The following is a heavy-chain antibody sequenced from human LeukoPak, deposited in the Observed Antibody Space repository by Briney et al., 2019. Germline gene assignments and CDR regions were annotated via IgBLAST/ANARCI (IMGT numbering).Heavy chain of an antibody. CDR2: ISSSGYTI. V-gene: IGHV3-11*01. CDR1: GFPFSDYY. J-gene: IGHJ4*02. D-gene: IGHD5-12*01. Sequence: GGSLRLSCAAFGFPFSDYYMNWIRQAPGKGLEWVSYISSSGYTIYYADSVKGRFTISRDNAKNSLYLQMNSLRAEDTAVYYCAMGVATADYFDYWGQGTLVTVSS. CDR3: AMGVATADYFDY.